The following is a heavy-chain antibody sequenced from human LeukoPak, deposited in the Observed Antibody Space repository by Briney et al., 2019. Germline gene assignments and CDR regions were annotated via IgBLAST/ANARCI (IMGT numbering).Heavy chain of an antibody. CDR2: INPNSGGT. CDR1: GYTFTVYY. CDR3: ASSPLLGYCSGGSCLNLDY. D-gene: IGHD2-15*01. Sequence: ASVKVSCKASGYTFTVYYMHWVRQAPGQGLEWMGWINPNSGGTNYAQKFQGRVTMTRDTSISTAYMELSRLRFDDTAVYYCASSPLLGYCSGGSCLNLDYWGQGTLVTVSS. V-gene: IGHV1-2*02. J-gene: IGHJ4*02.